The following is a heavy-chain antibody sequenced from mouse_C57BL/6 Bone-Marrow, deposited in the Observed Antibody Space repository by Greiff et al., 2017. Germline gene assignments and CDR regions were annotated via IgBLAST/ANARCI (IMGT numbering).Heavy chain of an antibody. CDR3: ARPPGVAY. Sequence: EVNVVESGGGLVKPGGSLKLSCAASGFTFSDYGMHWVRQAPEKGLEWVAYISSGSSTIYYADTVKGRFTISRDNAKNTRFLQMTSLRSEDTAMYYWARPPGVAYWGQGTLVTVSA. CDR2: ISSGSSTI. J-gene: IGHJ3*01. V-gene: IGHV5-17*01. CDR1: GFTFSDYG.